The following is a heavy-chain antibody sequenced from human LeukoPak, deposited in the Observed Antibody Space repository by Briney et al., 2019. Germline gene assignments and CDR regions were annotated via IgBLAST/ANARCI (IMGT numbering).Heavy chain of an antibody. V-gene: IGHV4-59*01. D-gene: IGHD5-18*01. CDR2: MYYTGST. CDR3: ARYNYGNYDLDV. CDR1: GGSISNYY. J-gene: IGHJ6*02. Sequence: SETLSLTCTVSGGSISNYYWSWIRRPPGKGLEWIGYMYYTGSTNYNPSLKSRLTTSVDTSKNQFSLKLSSVSAADTAVYYCARYNYGNYDLDVWGQGTTVTVSS.